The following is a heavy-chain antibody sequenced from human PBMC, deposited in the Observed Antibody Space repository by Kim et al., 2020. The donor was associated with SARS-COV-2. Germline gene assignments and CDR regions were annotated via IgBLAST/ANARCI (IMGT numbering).Heavy chain of an antibody. CDR1: GGSFSGYY. Sequence: ETLSLTCSVYGGSFSGYYWSWIRQPPGKGLEWIGEINHSGSTNYNPSLKSRVTISVDTSKNQFSLKLSSVTAADTAVYYCARGGDLGYCSGGSCYPYYYGMDVWGQGTTVTVSS. J-gene: IGHJ6*02. CDR2: INHSGST. D-gene: IGHD2-15*01. CDR3: ARGGDLGYCSGGSCYPYYYGMDV. V-gene: IGHV4-34*01.